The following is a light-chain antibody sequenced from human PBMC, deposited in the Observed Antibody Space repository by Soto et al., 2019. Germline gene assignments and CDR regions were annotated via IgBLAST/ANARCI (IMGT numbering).Light chain of an antibody. CDR1: QSVSNNY. V-gene: IGKV3-20*01. Sequence: IVLTQSPGTLSLSPGERATLSCMASQSVSNNYLAWYQQKPGQAPRLLIYGASSRATGIPDRFSGSGSGTDFTLTISRLEPEDFAVYYCQQYGSSPAFGQGTRLEIK. CDR2: GAS. CDR3: QQYGSSPA. J-gene: IGKJ5*01.